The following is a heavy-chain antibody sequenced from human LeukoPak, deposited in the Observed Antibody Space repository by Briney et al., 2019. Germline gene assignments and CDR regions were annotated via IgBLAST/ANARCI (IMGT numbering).Heavy chain of an antibody. Sequence: PGGSLRLSCAASGFXFSSYWMSWVRQAPGKGLEWVANIKEDGSAKYYVDSVKGRFTISRDNAKNSLYLQMNNLSAEDTAVYYCVRDSPGYGAYDFDWGQGTLVTVSS. D-gene: IGHD5-12*01. CDR3: VRDSPGYGAYDFD. V-gene: IGHV3-7*01. J-gene: IGHJ4*02. CDR1: GFXFSSYW. CDR2: IKEDGSAK.